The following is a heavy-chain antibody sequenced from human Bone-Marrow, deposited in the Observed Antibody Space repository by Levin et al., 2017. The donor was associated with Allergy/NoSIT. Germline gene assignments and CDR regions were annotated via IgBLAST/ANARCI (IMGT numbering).Heavy chain of an antibody. Sequence: GGSLRLSCGVSGFTFSNYAMHWVRQAPGKGLEWVALIIHDGSNEYYVDSVRGRFTISRDNSKNTLYLEMNSLSAEDTAVYYCAKDYGRSGFNYYFDHWGLGTLVTVSS. CDR2: IIHDGSNE. V-gene: IGHV3-30*04. CDR1: GFTFSNYA. J-gene: IGHJ4*02. CDR3: AKDYGRSGFNYYFDH. D-gene: IGHD6-19*01.